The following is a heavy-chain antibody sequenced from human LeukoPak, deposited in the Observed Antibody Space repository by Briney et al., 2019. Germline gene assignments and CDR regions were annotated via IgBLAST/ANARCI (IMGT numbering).Heavy chain of an antibody. V-gene: IGHV3-30*18. J-gene: IGHJ4*02. CDR3: AKSPQWLALYYFDY. Sequence: GRSLRLSCAASGFTFSSYGMHWVRQAPGKGLEWVAVISYDGSNKYYAGSVKGRFTISRDNSKNTLYLQMNSLRAEDTAVYYCAKSPQWLALYYFDYWGQGTLVTVSS. CDR2: ISYDGSNK. CDR1: GFTFSSYG. D-gene: IGHD6-19*01.